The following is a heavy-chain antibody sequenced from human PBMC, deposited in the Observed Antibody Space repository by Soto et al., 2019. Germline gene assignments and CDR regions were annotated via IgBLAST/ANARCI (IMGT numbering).Heavy chain of an antibody. CDR3: AKGRGSGWAWYFDN. Sequence: VGSLRLSCAASGFTFSSYSMNWVRQAPGKGLEWVSSISSSSSYIYYADSVKGRFTISRDNAKNSLYLQMNSLRAEDTAVYYCAKGRGSGWAWYFDNWGQGTLVTVSS. D-gene: IGHD6-19*01. V-gene: IGHV3-21*01. J-gene: IGHJ4*02. CDR2: ISSSSSYI. CDR1: GFTFSSYS.